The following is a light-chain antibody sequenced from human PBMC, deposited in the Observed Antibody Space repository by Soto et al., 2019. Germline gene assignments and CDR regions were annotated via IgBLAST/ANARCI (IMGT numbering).Light chain of an antibody. CDR2: WAS. Sequence: DVWLSQSTYTLAVSRGERATINCKSSQTVLDSSINKDYLTWYQQKSGQPPKLLIYWASTREFGVPDRFSGSGSGTDFTLTISSLQAEDVAVYYCQQYYSTPRTSGRGAKVDI. V-gene: IGKV4-1*01. CDR3: QQYYSTPRT. CDR1: QTVLDSSINKDY. J-gene: IGKJ1*01.